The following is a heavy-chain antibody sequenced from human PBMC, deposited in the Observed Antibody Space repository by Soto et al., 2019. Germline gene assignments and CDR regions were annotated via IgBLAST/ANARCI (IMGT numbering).Heavy chain of an antibody. CDR2: ISDRGATT. Sequence: PVGSLRLSCAASGFTMSSNAMYWVRQAPGTGLEWVSAISDRGATTHYAESVKGRFTISRDTSKNTLYLQLNTLRADDTAVYYCAKDKPGTTSFDYWGQGTLVTVSS. V-gene: IGHV3-23*01. J-gene: IGHJ4*02. CDR1: GFTMSSNA. D-gene: IGHD1-1*01. CDR3: AKDKPGTTSFDY.